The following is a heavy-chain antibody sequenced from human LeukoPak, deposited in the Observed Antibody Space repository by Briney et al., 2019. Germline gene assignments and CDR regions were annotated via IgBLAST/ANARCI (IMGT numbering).Heavy chain of an antibody. V-gene: IGHV1-18*01. D-gene: IGHD3-16*01. Sequence: ASVKVSCKASGYTFNSYSINWVRQAPGQGLEWMGSINAYNGNTNYAQKVQGRVTMTTDTSTSTAYMELRSLRSDDTALYYCARDGFRGPSDYWGQGTLDTVSS. CDR1: GYTFNSYS. CDR3: ARDGFRGPSDY. CDR2: INAYNGNT. J-gene: IGHJ4*02.